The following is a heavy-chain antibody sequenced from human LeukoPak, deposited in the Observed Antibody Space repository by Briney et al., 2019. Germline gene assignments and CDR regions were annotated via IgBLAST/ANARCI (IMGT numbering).Heavy chain of an antibody. Sequence: SETQALTGTVAGSSIGTYSSSWIRQPPGKGLEWIGYIYTTGSTHYNPSLKSRVTMSLDTSKNQFSLRLSSVTAADTAVFYCARHRAEMATITDDAFDMWGRGTVVTVSS. J-gene: IGHJ3*02. CDR3: ARHRAEMATITDDAFDM. D-gene: IGHD5-24*01. V-gene: IGHV4-4*09. CDR2: IYTTGST. CDR1: GSSIGTYS.